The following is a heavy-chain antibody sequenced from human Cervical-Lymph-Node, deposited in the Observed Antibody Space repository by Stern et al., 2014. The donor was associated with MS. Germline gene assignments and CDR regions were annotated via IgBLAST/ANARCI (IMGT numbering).Heavy chain of an antibody. Sequence: VQLVQSGAEVKKPGSSVKLSCAFSGASFYRYTISWVRQAPGQGLEWLGRILPIVNIPNYAQKFQGRVTISADRSTSTVYMELGSLKSEDTATYYCASALGAAGYGHWGQGTLVSVSS. J-gene: IGHJ4*02. V-gene: IGHV1-69*02. D-gene: IGHD6-25*01. CDR1: GASFYRYT. CDR2: ILPIVNIP. CDR3: ASALGAAGYGH.